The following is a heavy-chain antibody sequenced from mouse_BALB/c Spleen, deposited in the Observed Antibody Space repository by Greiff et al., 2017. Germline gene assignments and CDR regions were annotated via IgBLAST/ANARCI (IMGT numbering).Heavy chain of an antibody. CDR3: ARDRGYRYDCAMDY. D-gene: IGHD2-14*01. V-gene: IGHV7-3*02. J-gene: IGHJ4*01. CDR1: GFTFTDYY. CDR2: IRNKANGYTT. Sequence: EVMLVESGGGLVQPGGSLRLSCATSGFTFTDYYMSWVRQPPGKALEWLGFIRNKANGYTTEYSASVKGRFTISRDNSQSILYLQMNTLRAEDSATYYCARDRGYRYDCAMDYWGQGTSVTVSS.